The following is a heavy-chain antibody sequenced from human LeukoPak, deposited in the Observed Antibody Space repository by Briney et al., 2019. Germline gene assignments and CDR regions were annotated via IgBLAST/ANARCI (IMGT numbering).Heavy chain of an antibody. CDR3: ARDLSFWTYCGGDCYSTFDY. D-gene: IGHD2-21*02. V-gene: IGHV1-2*02. J-gene: IGHJ4*02. CDR2: INPNSGGT. Sequence: ASVKVSCKASGYTFTGYYMHWVRQAPGQGLEWMGWINPNSGGTNYAQKFQGRVTMTRDTSISTAYMELSRLRSDDTAVYYCARDLSFWTYCGGDCYSTFDYWGQGTLVTVSS. CDR1: GYTFTGYY.